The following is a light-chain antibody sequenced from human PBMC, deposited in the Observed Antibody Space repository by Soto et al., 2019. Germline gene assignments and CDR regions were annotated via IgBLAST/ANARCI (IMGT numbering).Light chain of an antibody. CDR3: QQRGTSPIT. CDR2: DVS. V-gene: IGKV3-20*01. Sequence: EIVLTQSPGTLSLSPGERATLSCRASQSVNNVYLAWYQQKPGQAPRLLIYDVSSRATGIPDRFSGSGSGTDFTLTISRLETEDFAVYYCQQRGTSPITFGPGTKLDIK. CDR1: QSVNNVY. J-gene: IGKJ2*01.